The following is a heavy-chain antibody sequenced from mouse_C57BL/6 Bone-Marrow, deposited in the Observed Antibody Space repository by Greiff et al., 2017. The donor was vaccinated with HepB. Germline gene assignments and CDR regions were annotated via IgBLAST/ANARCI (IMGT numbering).Heavy chain of an antibody. CDR1: GYTFTSYW. Sequence: QVQLQQPGAELVKPGASVKLSCKASGYTFTSYWMHWVKQRPGQGLEWIGMIHPDSGSTNYNEKFKSKATLTVDKSSSTAYMQLSSLTSEDSAVYYCARRIGSYYYGTDYWGQGTTLTVSS. D-gene: IGHD1-1*01. CDR2: IHPDSGST. J-gene: IGHJ2*01. V-gene: IGHV1-64*01. CDR3: ARRIGSYYYGTDY.